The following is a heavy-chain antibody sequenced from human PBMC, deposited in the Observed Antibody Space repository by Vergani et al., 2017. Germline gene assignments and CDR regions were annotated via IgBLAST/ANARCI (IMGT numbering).Heavy chain of an antibody. V-gene: IGHV3-23*01. CDR3: ARRRVLRFSYGMDV. CDR1: GFTFNNYA. Sequence: EVQLLESGGGLVQPGGSLRLSCAASGFTFNNYAMNWVRQAPGKGLEWVSAISGSGGSTYNADSVKGRFTISRDNSKNTMYLQMNNTTAEDTAVYYCARRRVLRFSYGMDVWGQGTTVTVSS. J-gene: IGHJ6*02. D-gene: IGHD3-3*01. CDR2: ISGSGGST.